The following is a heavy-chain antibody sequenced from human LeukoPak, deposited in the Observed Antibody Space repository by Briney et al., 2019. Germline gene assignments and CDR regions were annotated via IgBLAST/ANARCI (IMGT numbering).Heavy chain of an antibody. CDR3: ARDNDYGSGSYYNGAPDAFDI. CDR1: GYTFTSYD. CDR2: MNPNSGNT. J-gene: IGHJ3*02. Sequence: ASVTVSCKASGYTFTSYDINWVRQATGQGLEWMGWMNPNSGNTGYAQKFQGRVTMTRNTSISTAYMELSSLRSEDTAVYYCARDNDYGSGSYYNGAPDAFDIWGQGTMVTVSS. D-gene: IGHD3-10*01. V-gene: IGHV1-8*01.